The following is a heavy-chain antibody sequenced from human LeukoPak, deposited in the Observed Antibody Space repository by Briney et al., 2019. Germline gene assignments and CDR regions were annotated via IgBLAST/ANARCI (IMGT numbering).Heavy chain of an antibody. CDR3: ARDTGWYFDL. Sequence: GGSLRLSCAASGFTFSGYRMHWVRQVPGKGLVWVSRITGDGSSTTYADSVKGRFTISRDNAKNTVFLQMISLRAEDTAVYYCARDTGWYFDLWGRGTLVTVSS. D-gene: IGHD4-17*01. CDR1: GFTFSGYR. V-gene: IGHV3-74*01. J-gene: IGHJ2*01. CDR2: ITGDGSST.